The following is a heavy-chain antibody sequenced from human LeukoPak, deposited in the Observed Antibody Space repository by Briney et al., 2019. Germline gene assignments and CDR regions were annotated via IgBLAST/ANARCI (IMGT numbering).Heavy chain of an antibody. CDR2: ISAYNGNT. V-gene: IGHV1-18*01. D-gene: IGHD6-19*01. J-gene: IGHJ4*02. Sequence: GASVKVSCKASGYTFTSYGISWVRQAPGQGLEWMGWISAYNGNTNYAQKLQGRVTMTTDTSTSTAYMELRSLRSDDTAVYYCARDQTSSGWKGSFDYWGQGILVTVSS. CDR3: ARDQTSSGWKGSFDY. CDR1: GYTFTSYG.